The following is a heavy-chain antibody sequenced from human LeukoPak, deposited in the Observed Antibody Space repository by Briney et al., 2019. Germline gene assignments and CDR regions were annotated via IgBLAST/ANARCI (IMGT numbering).Heavy chain of an antibody. V-gene: IGHV3-21*01. CDR3: ARDHLAVIAVAGKDYYGMDV. CDR1: GFTFSSYS. Sequence: NPGGSLRLSCAASGFTFSSYSMNWVRQAPGKGLEWVSSISSSSSYIYYADSVKGRFTICRDNAKNSLYLQMNSLRAEDTAVYYCARDHLAVIAVAGKDYYGMDVWGQGTTVTVSS. D-gene: IGHD6-19*01. CDR2: ISSSSSYI. J-gene: IGHJ6*02.